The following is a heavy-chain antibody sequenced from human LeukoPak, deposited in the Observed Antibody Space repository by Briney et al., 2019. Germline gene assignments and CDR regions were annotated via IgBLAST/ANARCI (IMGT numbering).Heavy chain of an antibody. CDR2: ISAYNGNT. D-gene: IGHD3-22*01. Sequence: ASVKVSCKASGYTFTSYGISWVRQAPGQGLEWMGWISAYNGNTNHAQKLQGRVTMTTDTSTSTAYMELRSLRSDDTAVYYCARDFLDYDSSGFDYWGQGTLVTVSS. CDR1: GYTFTSYG. V-gene: IGHV1-18*01. CDR3: ARDFLDYDSSGFDY. J-gene: IGHJ4*02.